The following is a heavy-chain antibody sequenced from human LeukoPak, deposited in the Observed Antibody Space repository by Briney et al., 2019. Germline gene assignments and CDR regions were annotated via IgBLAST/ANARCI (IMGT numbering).Heavy chain of an antibody. CDR2: ISGSSSYT. CDR1: GFTFSSYA. Sequence: KAGGSLRLSCAASGFTFSSYAMNWVRQAPGKGLEWVSYISGSSSYTNYADSVKGRFTISRDNAKNSLYLQMNSLRAEDTAVYYCARDEGGGSRWDYWGQGTLVTVSS. CDR3: ARDEGGGSRWDY. D-gene: IGHD2-15*01. J-gene: IGHJ4*02. V-gene: IGHV3-21*05.